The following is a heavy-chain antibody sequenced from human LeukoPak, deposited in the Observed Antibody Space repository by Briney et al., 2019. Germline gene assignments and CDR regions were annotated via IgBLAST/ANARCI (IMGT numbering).Heavy chain of an antibody. D-gene: IGHD3-10*01. J-gene: IGHJ6*03. V-gene: IGHV1-2*02. CDR1: GYTFTSYY. Sequence: ASVKVSCKASGYTFTSYYMHWVRQAPGQGLEWMGWINPNSGGTNYAQKFQGRVTITADKSTSTAYMELSSLRSEDTAVYYCARVPLIAYYGSVDYYYYMDVWGKGTTVTVSS. CDR2: INPNSGGT. CDR3: ARVPLIAYYGSVDYYYYMDV.